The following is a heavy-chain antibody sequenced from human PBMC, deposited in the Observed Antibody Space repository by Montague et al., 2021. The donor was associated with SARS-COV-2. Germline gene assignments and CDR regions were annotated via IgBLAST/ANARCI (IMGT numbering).Heavy chain of an antibody. CDR1: GGSFSDYF. CDR3: ARGRQHFNMIVVVMTGGEYYFDY. J-gene: IGHJ4*02. Sequence: SETLSLTCAVYGGSFSDYFWTWIRQPPGKGLEWIGEINHRGTSNYNPSLKGRVSISVDTSKNQFSLYLGSVTAADTDVYYCARGRQHFNMIVVVMTGGEYYFDYWGQGTLVTVSS. D-gene: IGHD3-22*01. CDR2: INHRGTS. V-gene: IGHV4-34*01.